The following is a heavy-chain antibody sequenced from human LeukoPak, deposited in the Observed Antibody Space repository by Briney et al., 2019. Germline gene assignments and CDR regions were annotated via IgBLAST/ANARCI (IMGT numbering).Heavy chain of an antibody. CDR2: IVVGSGNT. J-gene: IGHJ4*02. CDR3: AACPLEMATVPFDY. D-gene: IGHD5-24*01. Sequence: GTSVEVSCKASGFTFTSSAVQWVRQARGQRLEWIGWIVVGSGNTNYAQKFQERVTITRDMSTSTAYMELSSLRSEDTAVYYCAACPLEMATVPFDYWGQGTLVTVSS. V-gene: IGHV1-58*01. CDR1: GFTFTSSA.